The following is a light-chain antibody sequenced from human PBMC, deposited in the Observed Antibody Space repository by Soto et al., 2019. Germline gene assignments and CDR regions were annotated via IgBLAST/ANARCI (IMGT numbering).Light chain of an antibody. CDR3: QQSWT. V-gene: IGKV3-11*01. Sequence: EIVLTQSPATRSLSPGERATLSCRASQSVSSYLAWYQQKPGQAPRLLIYDASNRATGIPGRFSGSGSGTDFTLTISSLEPEDVAVYYCQQSWTFGQGTKVDIK. J-gene: IGKJ1*01. CDR2: DAS. CDR1: QSVSSY.